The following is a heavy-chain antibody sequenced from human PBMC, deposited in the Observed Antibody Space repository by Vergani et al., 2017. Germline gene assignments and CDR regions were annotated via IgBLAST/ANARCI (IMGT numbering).Heavy chain of an antibody. CDR1: GFTFSSYG. Sequence: QVQLVESGGGVVQPGRSLRLSCAASGFTFSSYGMHWVRQAPGKGLEWVAVISYDGSNKYYADSVKGRFTISRDNSKNTLYLQMNSLRAEDTAVYYCAKDAWLAAAGGDYWGQGTLVTVSS. CDR2: ISYDGSNK. J-gene: IGHJ4*02. CDR3: AKDAWLAAAGGDY. D-gene: IGHD6-13*01. V-gene: IGHV3-30*18.